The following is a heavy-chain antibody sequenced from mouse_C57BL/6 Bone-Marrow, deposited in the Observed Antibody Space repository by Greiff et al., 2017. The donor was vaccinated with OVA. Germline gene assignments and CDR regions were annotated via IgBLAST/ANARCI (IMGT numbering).Heavy chain of an antibody. V-gene: IGHV1-64*01. Sequence: QVQLQQPGAELVKPGASVKLSCKASGYTFTSYWMHWVKQRPGQGLEWIGMIHPNSGSTNYNEKFKSKATLTVDKSSSTAYMQLSSLTSEDSAVYYCARNLPIYYYGSSLYYWGQGTTLTVSS. D-gene: IGHD1-1*01. CDR2: IHPNSGST. CDR3: ARNLPIYYYGSSLYY. CDR1: GYTFTSYW. J-gene: IGHJ2*01.